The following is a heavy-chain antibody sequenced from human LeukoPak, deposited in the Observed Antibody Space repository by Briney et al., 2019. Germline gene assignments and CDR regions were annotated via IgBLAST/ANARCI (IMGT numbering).Heavy chain of an antibody. CDR3: ARADRLHGGPYLIGP. V-gene: IGHV1-2*02. CDR2: INPNSGGT. CDR1: GYSFTDYY. D-gene: IGHD2-21*01. Sequence: ASVKVSCKTSGYSFTDYYMHWVRQAPGQGLEWMGWINPNSGGTSSAQKFQGRVTMTRDTSITTIYMEVSWLTSDDTAIYYCARADRLHGGPYLIGPWGQGTLVTVSS. J-gene: IGHJ5*02.